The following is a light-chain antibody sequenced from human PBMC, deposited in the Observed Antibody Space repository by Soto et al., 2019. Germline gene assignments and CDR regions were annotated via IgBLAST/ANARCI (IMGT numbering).Light chain of an antibody. Sequence: EIVLTQSPATLSLSPGNRATLSCRASQSVSGYLAWYQQKPGQAPSLLIYDASSRETAIPARFSGSGSGTDLTLTITSLVPKEFAVSYCQQRRNWPSTLGGGTKVEL. J-gene: IGKJ4*01. CDR2: DAS. CDR1: QSVSGY. V-gene: IGKV3-11*01. CDR3: QQRRNWPST.